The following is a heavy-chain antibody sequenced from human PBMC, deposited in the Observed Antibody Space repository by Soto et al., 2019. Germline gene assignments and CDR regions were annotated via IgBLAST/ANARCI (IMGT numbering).Heavy chain of an antibody. J-gene: IGHJ4*02. D-gene: IGHD3-10*01. V-gene: IGHV4-31*03. CDR2: IYYSGST. Sequence: SETLSLTCTVSGGSISSGGYYWSWIRQHPGKGLEWIGYIYYSGSTYYNPSLKSRVTISVDTSKNQFSLKLSSVTAADTAVYYCTRGYYGSGSYPWPDYWGQGTLVTVS. CDR1: GGSISSGGYY. CDR3: TRGYYGSGSYPWPDY.